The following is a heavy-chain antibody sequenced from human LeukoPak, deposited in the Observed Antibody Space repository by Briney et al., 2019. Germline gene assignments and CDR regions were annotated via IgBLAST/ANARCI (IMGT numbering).Heavy chain of an antibody. D-gene: IGHD1-14*01. CDR1: GFTVSSTY. V-gene: IGHV3-64D*09. Sequence: GGSLRLPCAASGFTVSSTYMSWVRQAPGKGLEYVSAITANGGSIYYADSVKGRFTISRDNSKNTLYLQMSSLRAEDTAVYYCVKATGKNYYYGMDVWGQGTTVTVSS. CDR2: ITANGGSI. CDR3: VKATGKNYYYGMDV. J-gene: IGHJ6*02.